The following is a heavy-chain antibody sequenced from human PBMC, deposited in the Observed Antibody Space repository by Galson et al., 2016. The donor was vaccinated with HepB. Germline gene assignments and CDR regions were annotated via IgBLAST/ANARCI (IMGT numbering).Heavy chain of an antibody. D-gene: IGHD4-23*01. Sequence: SLRLSCAASGFTFGDYGVSWFRQAPGKGLEWVGFIRSKIYGGTTENAASVKGRFIISRDDSKSIAYLQMNSLKTEDTAVYYCTRARGTTVVLPDYWGQGTLVTVSS. CDR2: IRSKIYGGTT. CDR3: TRARGTTVVLPDY. V-gene: IGHV3-49*03. CDR1: GFTFGDYG. J-gene: IGHJ4*02.